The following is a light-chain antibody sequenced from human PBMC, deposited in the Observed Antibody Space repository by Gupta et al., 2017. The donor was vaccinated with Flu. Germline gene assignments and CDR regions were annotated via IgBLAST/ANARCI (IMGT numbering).Light chain of an antibody. J-gene: IGKJ4*01. Sequence: DIVMTQSPLSLPVTPGEPASISCRSSQSLLHSNGYNYLDWYLQKPGQSPQLLIYLGSNRAPGVPDRFSGSGSGTDFILKISRVEAEDVGVYYCMQALQTPVTFGGGTKVEIK. V-gene: IGKV2-28*01. CDR2: LGS. CDR3: MQALQTPVT. CDR1: QSLLHSNGYNY.